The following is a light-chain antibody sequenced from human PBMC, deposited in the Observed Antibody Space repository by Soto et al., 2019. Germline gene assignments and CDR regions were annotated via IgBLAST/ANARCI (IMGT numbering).Light chain of an antibody. CDR1: QSVGSN. J-gene: IGKJ1*01. CDR3: QQYNNWPPDRT. CDR2: GES. Sequence: EMVMTQSPATLSVSPGERATLSCRASQSVGSNLAWYQQKPGQAPRLLSYGESTSATGIPARFSGSGSGTEFTLAISSRQSEDFAIYFCQQYNNWPPDRTFGQGTKVEIK. V-gene: IGKV3-15*01.